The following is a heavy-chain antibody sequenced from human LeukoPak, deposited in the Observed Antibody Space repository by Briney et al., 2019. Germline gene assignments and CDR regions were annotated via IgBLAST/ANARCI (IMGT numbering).Heavy chain of an antibody. J-gene: IGHJ3*02. V-gene: IGHV5-51*01. Sequence: GESLQISCKGSGYSFTSYWIGWVRQMPGKGLEWMGIIYPGDPDTRYSPSFQGQVTISADKSIGTAYLQWSSLKASDTAMYYCARIRRYYDILTGLHDAFDIWGQGTMVTVSS. CDR1: GYSFTSYW. D-gene: IGHD3-9*01. CDR2: IYPGDPDT. CDR3: ARIRRYYDILTGLHDAFDI.